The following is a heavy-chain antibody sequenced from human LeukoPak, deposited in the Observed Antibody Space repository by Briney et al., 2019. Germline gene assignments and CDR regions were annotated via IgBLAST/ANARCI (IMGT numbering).Heavy chain of an antibody. CDR2: VHQHGSEK. V-gene: IGHV3-7*01. Sequence: PGGSLRLSCAASGFSFNNYWLSWVRQAPGKGLEWVANVHQHGSEKYYVDSVKGRFIISRDNAKNSLYLQMNSLRVEDTAVYYCARLETTGYFDLWGRGTLVTVSS. CDR1: GFSFNNYW. CDR3: ARLETTGYFDL. J-gene: IGHJ2*01. D-gene: IGHD1-1*01.